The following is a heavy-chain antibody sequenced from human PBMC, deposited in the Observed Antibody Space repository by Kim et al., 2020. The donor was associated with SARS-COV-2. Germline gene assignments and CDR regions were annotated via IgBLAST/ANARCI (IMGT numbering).Heavy chain of an antibody. D-gene: IGHD6-13*01. V-gene: IGHV3-66*01. J-gene: IGHJ4*02. CDR1: GFTVSSNY. CDR3: ARVVKYSSSWYYFDY. CDR2: IYGGGST. Sequence: GGSLRLSCAASGFTVSSNYMSWVRQAPGKGLEWVSVIYGGGSTYYADSVKGRFTISRDNSKNTLYLHMNSLRAEDTAVYYCARVVKYSSSWYYFDYWGQG.